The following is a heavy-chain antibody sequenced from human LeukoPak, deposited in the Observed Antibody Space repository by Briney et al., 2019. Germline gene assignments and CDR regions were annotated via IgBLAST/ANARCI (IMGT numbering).Heavy chain of an antibody. CDR3: ARHVQAKYEPFYWFDP. Sequence: SETLSLTCTVSGGSISSSSYYWGWIRQPPGKGLEWIGSIYYSGSTYYNPSLKSRVTISVDTSKNQFSLKLSSVTAADMAVYYCARHVQAKYEPFYWFDPWGQGTLVTVSS. J-gene: IGHJ5*02. CDR1: GGSISSSSYY. D-gene: IGHD2-2*01. V-gene: IGHV4-39*01. CDR2: IYYSGST.